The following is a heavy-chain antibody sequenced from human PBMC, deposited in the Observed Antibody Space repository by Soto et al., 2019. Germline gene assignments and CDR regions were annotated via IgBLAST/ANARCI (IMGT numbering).Heavy chain of an antibody. CDR2: ISAYNGNT. CDR1: GYTFTSYG. V-gene: IGHV1-18*01. Sequence: ASVKVSCKASGYTFTSYGISWVRQAPGQGLEWMGWISAYNGNTNYSPSFQGHVTISADKSISTAYLQWSSLKASDTAMYYCARLAMATRRGYYGIDLWGQGTTVTLS. J-gene: IGHJ6*02. CDR3: ARLAMATRRGYYGIDL. D-gene: IGHD5-12*01.